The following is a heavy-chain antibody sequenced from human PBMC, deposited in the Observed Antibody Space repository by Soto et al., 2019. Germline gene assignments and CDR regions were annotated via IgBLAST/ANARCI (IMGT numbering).Heavy chain of an antibody. CDR1: GYTLTELS. J-gene: IGHJ5*02. V-gene: IGHV1-24*01. CDR3: APLSNDFWSGPNNWFDP. Sequence: ASVKVSCKVSGYTLTELSMHWVRQAPGKGLEWMGGFDPEDGETIYAQKFQGRVTMTEDTSTDTAYMELSSLRSEDTAVYYCAPLSNDFWSGPNNWFDPWGQGTLVTVSS. D-gene: IGHD3-3*01. CDR2: FDPEDGET.